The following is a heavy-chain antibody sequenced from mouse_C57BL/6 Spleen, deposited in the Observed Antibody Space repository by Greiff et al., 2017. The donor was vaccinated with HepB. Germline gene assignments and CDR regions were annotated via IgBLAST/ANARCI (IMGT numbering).Heavy chain of an antibody. Sequence: QVQLQQPGPGLVQPSQSLSITCTVSGFSLTSYGVHWVRQPPGKGLEWLGVIWSGGSTDYNAAFISRLSISKDNSKSQVFFKMNSLQADDTAIYYCAKNWGYDYDGNWYFDVWGTGTTVTVSS. J-gene: IGHJ1*03. CDR3: AKNWGYDYDGNWYFDV. CDR2: IWSGGST. V-gene: IGHV2-4*01. CDR1: GFSLTSYG. D-gene: IGHD2-4*01.